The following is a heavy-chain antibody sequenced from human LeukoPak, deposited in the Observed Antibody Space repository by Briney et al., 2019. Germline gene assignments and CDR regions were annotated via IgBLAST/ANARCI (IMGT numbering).Heavy chain of an antibody. J-gene: IGHJ4*02. CDR2: FDPEDGET. V-gene: IGHV1-24*01. D-gene: IGHD3-16*02. CDR3: ATSGGIYDYVWGSYRPFDY. CDR1: GYTLTELS. Sequence: ASVKVSCKVSGYTLTELSMHWVRQPPGKGLEWMGGFDPEDGETIYAQKFQGRVTMTEDTSTDTAYMELSSLRSEDTAVYYCATSGGIYDYVWGSYRPFDYWGQGTLVTVSS.